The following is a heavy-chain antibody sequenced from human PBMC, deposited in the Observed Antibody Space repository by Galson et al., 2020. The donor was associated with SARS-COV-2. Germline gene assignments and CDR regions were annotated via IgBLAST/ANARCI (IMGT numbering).Heavy chain of an antibody. CDR2: IYYSGST. D-gene: IGHD6-13*01. J-gene: IGHJ5*02. CDR3: ARDQRGRAAAGFNNWFDP. Sequence: SETLSLTCTVSGGSISSGGYYWSWIRQHPGKGLEWIGYIYYSGSTYYNPSLKSRVTISVDTSKNQFSLKLSSVTAADTAVYYCARDQRGRAAAGFNNWFDPWGQGTLVTVSS. V-gene: IGHV4-31*03. CDR1: GGSISSGGYY.